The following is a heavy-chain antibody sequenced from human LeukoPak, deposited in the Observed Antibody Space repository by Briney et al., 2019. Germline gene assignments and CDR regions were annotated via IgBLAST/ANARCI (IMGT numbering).Heavy chain of an antibody. CDR2: IYYSGST. CDR3: ARRRGYSGYGYYFDY. D-gene: IGHD5-12*01. J-gene: IGHJ4*02. V-gene: IGHV4-39*01. CDR1: GGSISSSSYY. Sequence: PSETLSLTCTVSGGSISSSSYYWGWIRQPPGKGLKWIGSIYYSGSTYYNPSLKSRVTISVDTSKNQFSLKLSSVTAADTAVYYCARRRGYSGYGYYFDYWGQGTLVTVSS.